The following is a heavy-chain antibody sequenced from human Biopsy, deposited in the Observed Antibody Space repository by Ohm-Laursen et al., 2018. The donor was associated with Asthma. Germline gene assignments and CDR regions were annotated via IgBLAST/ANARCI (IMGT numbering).Heavy chain of an antibody. J-gene: IGHJ6*02. CDR1: SGPGGYMRSGNYY. V-gene: IGHV4-39*01. Sequence: GTLSLTCCLSSGPGGYMRSGNYYWGWIRQPPGKGLEWIGSIYYSGTTYYTPSLESRVTVSADTSKNQFSLKLTSVTAADTAVYYCVRGSSSWHHGPFHYYYGLDAWGQGTTATVSS. CDR2: IYYSGTT. CDR3: VRGSSSWHHGPFHYYYGLDA. D-gene: IGHD6-13*01.